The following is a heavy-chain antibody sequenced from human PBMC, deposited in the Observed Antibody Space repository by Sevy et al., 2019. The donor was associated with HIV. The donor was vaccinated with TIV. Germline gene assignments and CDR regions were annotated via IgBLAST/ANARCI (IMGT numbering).Heavy chain of an antibody. V-gene: IGHV3-23*01. CDR2: PRGSGGST. Sequence: GGSLRLSCAASGFTFSSYAMSWVRRAPGKGLEWVSGPRGSGGSTDYADSVKGRFTISRDNSKNTLYLQMNSLRAEDTAVYYCAKDSDYYDSSGYSAFDIWGQGTMVTVSS. J-gene: IGHJ3*02. CDR1: GFTFSSYA. CDR3: AKDSDYYDSSGYSAFDI. D-gene: IGHD3-22*01.